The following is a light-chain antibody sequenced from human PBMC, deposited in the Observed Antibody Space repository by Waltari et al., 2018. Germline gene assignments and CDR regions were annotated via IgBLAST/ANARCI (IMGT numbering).Light chain of an antibody. J-gene: IGKJ1*01. V-gene: IGKV1-39*01. CDR3: QQRRT. CDR1: QSISSY. CDR2: AAS. Sequence: DIQMTQSPSSLSASVGHRVTITSRASQSISSYLNGYQQKPGKAPKLLIYAASSLQSGVPSRFSGSGSGTDFTLTISSLQPEDFATYYCQQRRTFGQGTKVEIK.